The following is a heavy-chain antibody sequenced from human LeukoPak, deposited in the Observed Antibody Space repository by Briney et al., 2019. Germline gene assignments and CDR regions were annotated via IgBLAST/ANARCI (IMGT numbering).Heavy chain of an antibody. D-gene: IGHD6-13*01. Sequence: AALKVSCKASGYTFTGYYMHCVRHAPGQGLEWMGWINPNSGGTNYAQKFQGRVTMTRDTSISTAYMELSRLRSDDTAGYYCAREAAIAAAVSDYWGQGTLVTVSS. V-gene: IGHV1-2*02. J-gene: IGHJ4*02. CDR2: INPNSGGT. CDR3: AREAAIAAAVSDY. CDR1: GYTFTGYY.